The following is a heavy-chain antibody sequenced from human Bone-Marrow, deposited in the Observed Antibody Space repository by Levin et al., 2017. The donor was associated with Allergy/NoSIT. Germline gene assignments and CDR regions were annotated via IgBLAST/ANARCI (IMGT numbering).Heavy chain of an antibody. CDR2: INPNSGGT. D-gene: IGHD3-22*01. Sequence: PRASVKVSCKASGYTFTGYYMHWVRQAPGQGLEWMGWINPNSGGTNYAQKFQGRVTMTRDTSISTAYMELSRLRSDDTAVYYCAPTHGSGYFLVLNYWGQGTLVTVSS. CDR3: APTHGSGYFLVLNY. J-gene: IGHJ4*02. CDR1: GYTFTGYY. V-gene: IGHV1-2*02.